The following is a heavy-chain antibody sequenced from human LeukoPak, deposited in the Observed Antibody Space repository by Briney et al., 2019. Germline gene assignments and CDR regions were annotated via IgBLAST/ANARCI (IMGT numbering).Heavy chain of an antibody. CDR1: GGSISSYY. V-gene: IGHV4-59*01. CDR2: IYYSGNT. Sequence: PSETLSLTCTVSGGSISSYYWNWIRQPPGKGLEWIAYIYYSGNTNYNPSLKSRVTISVDTSKNQFSLKLSSVTAADTAVYYCARHPYVVSNFDYWGQGTLVTVSS. J-gene: IGHJ4*02. D-gene: IGHD3-22*01. CDR3: ARHPYVVSNFDY.